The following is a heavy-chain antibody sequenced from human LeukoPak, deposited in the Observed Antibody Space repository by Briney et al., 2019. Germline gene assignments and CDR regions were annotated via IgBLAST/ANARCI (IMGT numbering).Heavy chain of an antibody. Sequence: GGSLRLSCAASGFSFTIYAMSWVRQAPGKGLEWVSAISPGGDTIYYLDSVKGRFTISRDNSKNTLYLQMNSLRAEGTAVYCCARRATVVGPAPFDHWGQGTLVTVSS. CDR2: ISPGGDTI. CDR3: ARRATVVGPAPFDH. V-gene: IGHV3-23*01. D-gene: IGHD4-23*01. J-gene: IGHJ4*02. CDR1: GFSFTIYA.